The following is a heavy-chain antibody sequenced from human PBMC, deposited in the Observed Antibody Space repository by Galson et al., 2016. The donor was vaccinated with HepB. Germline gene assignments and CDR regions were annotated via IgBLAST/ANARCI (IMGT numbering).Heavy chain of an antibody. CDR3: ARIEYASSTGANRFDY. CDR1: GYTFTSYD. CDR2: MNPNSGNT. V-gene: IGHV1-8*02. Sequence: SVKVSCKASGYTFTSYDIHWVRQATGQGLEWMGWMNPNSGNTGYAPKFQGRVTLTRSTSKSTVYMELSSLRSEDMAVYYCARIEYASSTGANRFDYWGQGTLVTVSS. D-gene: IGHD6-6*01. J-gene: IGHJ4*02.